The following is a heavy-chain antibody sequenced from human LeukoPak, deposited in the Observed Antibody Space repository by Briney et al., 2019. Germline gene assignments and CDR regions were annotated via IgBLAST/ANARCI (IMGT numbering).Heavy chain of an antibody. J-gene: IGHJ3*02. CDR3: ARQLWGIHDAFDI. Sequence: GESLKISCKGSGYSFTSYWIGWVRQMPGKGLEWMGIIYPGDSDTRYSPSFQGQVTISADRSISTAYLQWSSLKASDTAMYYCARQLWGIHDAFDIWGQGTMVTVSS. CDR1: GYSFTSYW. D-gene: IGHD7-27*01. CDR2: IYPGDSDT. V-gene: IGHV5-51*01.